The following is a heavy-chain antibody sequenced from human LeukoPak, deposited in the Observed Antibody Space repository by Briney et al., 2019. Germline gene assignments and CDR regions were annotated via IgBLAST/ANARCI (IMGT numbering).Heavy chain of an antibody. CDR3: ARDHGDYDYVFDY. Sequence: GGSLRLSCAASGFTFSIYWMHWVRQAPGKGLVWVSRINSDGSSTSYADSVKGRFTISRDNAKNTLYLQMNSLRAEDTAVYYCARDHGDYDYVFDYWGQGTLVTVSS. J-gene: IGHJ4*02. CDR1: GFTFSIYW. V-gene: IGHV3-74*01. D-gene: IGHD4-17*01. CDR2: INSDGSST.